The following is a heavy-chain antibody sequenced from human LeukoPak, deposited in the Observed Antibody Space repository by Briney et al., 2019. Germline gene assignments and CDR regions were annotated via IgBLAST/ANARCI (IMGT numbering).Heavy chain of an antibody. J-gene: IGHJ4*02. V-gene: IGHV1-24*01. Sequence: ASVKVSCKVSGYTLTELSMHWVRQAPGKGLEWMGGFDPEDGETIYAQKFQGRVTMTEDTSTDTAYMELSSLRSEDTAVYYCATNSPNYYGSGILKKNFDYWGQGTLVTVSS. CDR1: GYTLTELS. CDR3: ATNSPNYYGSGILKKNFDY. D-gene: IGHD3-10*01. CDR2: FDPEDGET.